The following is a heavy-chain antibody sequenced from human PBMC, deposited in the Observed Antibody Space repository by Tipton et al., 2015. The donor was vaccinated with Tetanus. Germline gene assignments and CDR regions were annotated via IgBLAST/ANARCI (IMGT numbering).Heavy chain of an antibody. Sequence: SLRLSCVGPNFTFSRYYTSWVRQTPGKGLEWVSSISIVGTYTHYADSMKGRFTISRDNARNTLYLQMDSLTVDDTAVYFCATREGGGSWFYFAYWGQGALVTVSS. D-gene: IGHD5-24*01. J-gene: IGHJ4*02. CDR1: NFTFSRYY. V-gene: IGHV3-11*06. CDR3: ATREGGGSWFYFAY. CDR2: ISIVGTYT.